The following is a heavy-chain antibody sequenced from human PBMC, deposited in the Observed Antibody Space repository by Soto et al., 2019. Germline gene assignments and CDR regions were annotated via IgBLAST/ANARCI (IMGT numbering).Heavy chain of an antibody. CDR2: INGDGSST. CDR3: TIDAYYDFWSGYSGYYYYYMDV. CDR1: GFTFSSYW. V-gene: IGHV3-74*01. Sequence: PGGSLRLSCAASGFTFSSYWMHWVRQAPGKGLVWVSRINGDGSSTSYAESVKGRFTISRDNAKKTLYLQMNSLRAEDTAVYYCTIDAYYDFWSGYSGYYYYYMDVWGKGTTVTVSS. J-gene: IGHJ6*03. D-gene: IGHD3-3*01.